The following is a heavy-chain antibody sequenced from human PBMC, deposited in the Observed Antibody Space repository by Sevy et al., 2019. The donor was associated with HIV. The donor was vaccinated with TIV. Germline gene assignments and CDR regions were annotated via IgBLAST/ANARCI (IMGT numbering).Heavy chain of an antibody. CDR1: GGSISSSSYY. V-gene: IGHV4-39*01. CDR3: ATRLGYCSGSSCYPPEYFHH. CDR2: IYYSGNT. Sequence: SETLSLTCIVSGGSISSSSYYWGWIRQPPGKGLEWIGSIYYSGNTYYNPSLKSRVTISVDTSKMQFSLKLSSVTAADTAVYYGATRLGYCSGSSCYPPEYFHHWGQGTLVTVAS. J-gene: IGHJ1*01. D-gene: IGHD2-15*01.